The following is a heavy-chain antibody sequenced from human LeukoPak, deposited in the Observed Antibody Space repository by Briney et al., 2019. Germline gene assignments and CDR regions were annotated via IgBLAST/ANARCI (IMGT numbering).Heavy chain of an antibody. V-gene: IGHV3-11*04. D-gene: IGHD3-3*01. CDR1: GFTFSDYY. CDR2: ISSRANTI. J-gene: IGHJ6*03. Sequence: PGGSLRLSCETSGFTFSDYYMTWIRQAPGKGLEWLSYISSRANTIYYADSVKGRFTISRDNAKNSLYLQMNSLRAEDTAVYYCARSHHDFWSGKYYYYYMDIWGNGTTITVSS. CDR3: ARSHHDFWSGKYYYYYMDI.